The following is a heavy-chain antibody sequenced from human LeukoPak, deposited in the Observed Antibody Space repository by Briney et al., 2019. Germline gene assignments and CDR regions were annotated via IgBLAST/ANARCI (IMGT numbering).Heavy chain of an antibody. CDR3: ARRGVSSEIDY. Sequence: GESLKISCKGSGYSFTTYWIGWVRQMPGKGLEWMGIVYPIDSDTKYSPSFQGQVTISADKSISTAYLQWSSLKASDTAMYYCARRGVSSEIDYWGQGTLVTVSS. V-gene: IGHV5-51*01. CDR1: GYSFTTYW. J-gene: IGHJ4*02. CDR2: VYPIDSDT. D-gene: IGHD6-6*01.